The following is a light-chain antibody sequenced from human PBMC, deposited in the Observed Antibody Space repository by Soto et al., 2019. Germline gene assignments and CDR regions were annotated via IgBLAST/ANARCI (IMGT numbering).Light chain of an antibody. CDR3: QQET. J-gene: IGKJ1*01. V-gene: IGKV1-9*01. Sequence: DIQLTQSPSFLSASVGDRVTITCRASRGISSYLAWYQQKPGKAPKLLIYAASTLQSGVPSRFSGSGSGTEFTLTISSLQPEDFATYYCQQETFGQGTKVEIK. CDR2: AAS. CDR1: RGISSY.